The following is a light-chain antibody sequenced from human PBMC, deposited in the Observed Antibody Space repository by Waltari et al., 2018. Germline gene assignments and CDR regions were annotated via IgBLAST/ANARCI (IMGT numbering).Light chain of an antibody. CDR1: QSVITN. CDR3: HHYNDWPPGT. V-gene: IGKV3-15*01. Sequence: IVFTQPPVTLSLSPGERVPLACRASQSVITNVAWYQQQPGQAPRLLIYGASKRATGIPARFSGTGSGTEFTLTISSLQSEDFAVSFCHHYNDWPPGTFGQGTKLDSK. J-gene: IGKJ2*02. CDR2: GAS.